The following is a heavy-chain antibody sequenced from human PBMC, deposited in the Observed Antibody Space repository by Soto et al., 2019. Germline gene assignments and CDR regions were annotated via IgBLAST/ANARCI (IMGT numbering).Heavy chain of an antibody. D-gene: IGHD1-26*01. CDR3: ARSSGSYYYYGMDV. CDR1: GFTFSSYA. Sequence: QVQLVESGGGVVQPGRSLRLSCAASGFTFSSYAMHCVRQAPGKGLEWVAVISYDGSNQYYADSVKGRFTISRDNSKNTLYLQMNSLRAEDTAVYYGARSSGSYYYYGMDVWGQGTTVTVS. V-gene: IGHV3-30-3*01. J-gene: IGHJ6*02. CDR2: ISYDGSNQ.